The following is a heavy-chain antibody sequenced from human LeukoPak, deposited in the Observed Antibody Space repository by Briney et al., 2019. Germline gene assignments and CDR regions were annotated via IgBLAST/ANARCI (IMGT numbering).Heavy chain of an antibody. J-gene: IGHJ4*02. D-gene: IGHD1-26*01. Sequence: ASVKVSCKASGYTFTGYYVHWVRQAPGQGLEWMGRINPNSGDTNYAQKFQGRVTMTRDTSISTAYMELSRLRSDDTAVYYCARSGLGEWELQDYWAQGTLVTVSS. CDR2: INPNSGDT. CDR1: GYTFTGYY. CDR3: ARSGLGEWELQDY. V-gene: IGHV1-2*06.